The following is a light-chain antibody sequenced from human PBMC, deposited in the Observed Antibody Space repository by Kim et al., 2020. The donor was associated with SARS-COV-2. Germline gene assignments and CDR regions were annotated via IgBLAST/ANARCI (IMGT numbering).Light chain of an antibody. CDR1: QSVGSH. Sequence: VSPGERATPSCRASQSVGSHLAWYQQKPGQGPSLLIYDASNRATGIPARFSGSGSGTDFTLTISSLEPEDFAVYYCQQRTNWPLTFGGGTKVDIK. CDR3: QQRTNWPLT. V-gene: IGKV3-11*01. J-gene: IGKJ4*01. CDR2: DAS.